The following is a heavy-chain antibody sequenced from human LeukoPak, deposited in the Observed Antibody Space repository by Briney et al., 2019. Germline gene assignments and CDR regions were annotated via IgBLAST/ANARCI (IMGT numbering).Heavy chain of an antibody. J-gene: IGHJ6*02. V-gene: IGHV4-34*01. CDR2: INHSGST. CDR1: GGSFSGYY. Sequence: PSETLSLTCAVYGGSFSGYYWSWIRQPPGKGLEWIGEINHSGSTNYNPSLKSRVTISVDTSKNQFSLKLSSVTAADTAVYYCARLPGSSTTPLLWYYGMDVWGQGTTVTVSS. CDR3: ARLPGSSTTPLLWYYGMDV. D-gene: IGHD2-15*01.